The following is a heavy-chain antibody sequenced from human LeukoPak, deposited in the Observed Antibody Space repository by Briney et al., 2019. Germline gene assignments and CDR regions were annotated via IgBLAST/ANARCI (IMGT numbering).Heavy chain of an antibody. CDR3: ASVVGASTGWFDP. CDR1: GLSIGSDFY. V-gene: IGHV4-38-2*02. Sequence: SETLSLTCSVSGLSIGSDFYWGWIRQPPGKGLEWIGYIFHTGTTYYNPSLKSRVTIAVDTSKNQFSLNLSSVTAADTAVYYCASVVGASTGWFDPWGQGTLVTVSS. CDR2: IFHTGTT. J-gene: IGHJ5*02. D-gene: IGHD2-15*01.